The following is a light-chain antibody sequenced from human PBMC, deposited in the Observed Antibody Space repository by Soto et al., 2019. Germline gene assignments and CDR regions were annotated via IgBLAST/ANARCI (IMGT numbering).Light chain of an antibody. Sequence: EIVLTQSPATLSLSPGERATLSCRASQSVGSNLAWYQQKPGQAPRLLIYDASKRDTGIPARFSGSGSGTDFTLTVSSLESEDFAVYYCQQRSKWPLTFGGGTKVEIK. V-gene: IGKV3-11*01. CDR2: DAS. CDR3: QQRSKWPLT. J-gene: IGKJ4*02. CDR1: QSVGSN.